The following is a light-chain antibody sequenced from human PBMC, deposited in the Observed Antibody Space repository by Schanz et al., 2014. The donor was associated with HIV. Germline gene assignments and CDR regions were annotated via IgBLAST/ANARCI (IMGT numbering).Light chain of an antibody. Sequence: QSALTQPPSASRSPGQSVAISCTGTSSDVGGYNYVSWYQQHPGKAPKLMIYDVRHRPSGVPDRFSGSKSGTSGSLAITGLQAEDEADYYCNSYSHSNTYVFGSGTKLTVL. J-gene: IGLJ1*01. CDR3: NSYSHSNTYV. CDR1: SSDVGGYNY. V-gene: IGLV2-8*02. CDR2: DVR.